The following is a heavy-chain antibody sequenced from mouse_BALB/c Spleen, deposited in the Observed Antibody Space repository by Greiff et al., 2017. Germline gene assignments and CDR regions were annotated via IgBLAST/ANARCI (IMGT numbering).Heavy chain of an antibody. Sequence: EVKVVESGGGLVQPGGSLRLSCATSGFTFTDYYMSWVRQPPGKALEWLGFIRNKANGYTTEYSASVKGRFTISRDNSQSILYLQMNTLRAEDSATYYCASHYGNYDWFAYWGQGTLVTVSA. D-gene: IGHD2-1*01. V-gene: IGHV7-3*02. J-gene: IGHJ3*01. CDR3: ASHYGNYDWFAY. CDR1: GFTFTDYY. CDR2: IRNKANGYTT.